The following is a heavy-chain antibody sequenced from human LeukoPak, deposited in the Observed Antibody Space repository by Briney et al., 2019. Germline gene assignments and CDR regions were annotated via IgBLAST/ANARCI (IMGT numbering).Heavy chain of an antibody. CDR2: VHYSGST. Sequence: SETLSLTCTVSGGSISSGDYYWSWIRQPPGKGLEWIGYVHYSGSTYYNPPLKSRVTISLDTSKNQFSLKLSSVSAADTAVYYCARDVVRDYFDYWGQGALVTVSS. CDR1: GGSISSGDYY. CDR3: ARDVVRDYFDY. V-gene: IGHV4-30-4*01. J-gene: IGHJ4*02. D-gene: IGHD2-21*01.